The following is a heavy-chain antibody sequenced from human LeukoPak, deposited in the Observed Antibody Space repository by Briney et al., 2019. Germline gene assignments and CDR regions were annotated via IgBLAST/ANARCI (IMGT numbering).Heavy chain of an antibody. CDR1: GGSISNYY. CDR3: ARSGYSYGTGYYFDY. D-gene: IGHD5-18*01. J-gene: IGHJ4*02. V-gene: IGHV4-59*08. Sequence: PSETLTLTCIVSGGSISNYYWSWIRQPPGQGLEWIGFIYYTGSTKYNPSLNSRVTISLDTSRNQFSLKLTSVTAADTAVYYCARSGYSYGTGYYFDYWGQGTLVSVSS. CDR2: IYYTGST.